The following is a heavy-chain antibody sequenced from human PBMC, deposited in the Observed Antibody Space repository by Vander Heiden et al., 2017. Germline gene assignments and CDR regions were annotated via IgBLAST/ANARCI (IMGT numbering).Heavy chain of an antibody. Sequence: EVQLVESGGGLVQPGGSLSLSCVASGFTFNRYDMHWVRQVIGKGLEWVSAIGTAGDTYYPGSVKGRFTISRENAKNSLYLQINNRRAGDTAVYYCARTALTDALDAWGRGTMVIVSS. J-gene: IGHJ3*01. CDR1: GFTFNRYD. CDR2: IGTAGDT. V-gene: IGHV3-13*01. CDR3: ARTALTDALDA. D-gene: IGHD7-27*01.